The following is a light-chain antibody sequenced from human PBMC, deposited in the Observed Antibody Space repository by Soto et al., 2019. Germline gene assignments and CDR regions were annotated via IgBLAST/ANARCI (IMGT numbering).Light chain of an antibody. J-gene: IGKJ4*01. Sequence: EIVLTQFPATLSLSPGEGATLSCSASQSVSSYLAWYQQKRGQAPRLLIYDSSNRATGIPARFSGSGSGTDFSLTISSLEPEDFAVYYCQQRSSCPLTFGGGTKVEIK. CDR1: QSVSSY. CDR3: QQRSSCPLT. V-gene: IGKV3-11*01. CDR2: DSS.